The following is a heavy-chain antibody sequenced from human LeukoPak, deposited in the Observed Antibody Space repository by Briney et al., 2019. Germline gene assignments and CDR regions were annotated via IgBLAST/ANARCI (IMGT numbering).Heavy chain of an antibody. CDR2: ISAYNGNT. V-gene: IGHV1-18*01. J-gene: IGHJ4*02. CDR3: ARDLGYYGSGSYYNGENVY. D-gene: IGHD3-10*01. CDR1: GYTFTSYG. Sequence: ASVKVSCKASGYTFTSYGISWVRQAPGQGLEWMGWISAYNGNTNYAQKLQGRVTMTTDTSTSTAYMELRSLRSDDTAVYYCARDLGYYGSGSYYNGENVYWGQGTLVTVSS.